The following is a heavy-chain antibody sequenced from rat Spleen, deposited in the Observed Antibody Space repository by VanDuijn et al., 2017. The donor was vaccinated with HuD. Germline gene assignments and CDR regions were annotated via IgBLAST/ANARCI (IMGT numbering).Heavy chain of an antibody. J-gene: IGHJ2*01. CDR1: GFSLTSYG. CDR2: ISSGGST. CDR3: ARLGGLWRGIYGIMDV. Sequence: QVQLKESGPGLVQPSRTLSLTCTVSGFSLTSYGVSWVRQPPGKGLEWIAAISSGGSTYSNSVLKSRLSISRDTSKSQVFLKMNSLQTEDTATYYCARLGGLWRGIYGIMDVWGQGVMVTVSS. D-gene: IGHD1-12*01. V-gene: IGHV2S8*01.